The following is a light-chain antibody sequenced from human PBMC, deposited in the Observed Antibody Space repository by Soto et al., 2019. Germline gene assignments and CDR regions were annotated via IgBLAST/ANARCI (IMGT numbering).Light chain of an antibody. Sequence: IVLTQSPGTLSLSPGARATLSCRASQTVNSNYFAWYQQKPGRAPRLLIYGISDRATGIPDRFSGSGSGTDCTLTISSLEPEDVAVYFCQQRSSWPLTLGGGTKVDIK. CDR2: GIS. CDR3: QQRSSWPLT. J-gene: IGKJ4*02. CDR1: QTVNSNY. V-gene: IGKV3D-20*02.